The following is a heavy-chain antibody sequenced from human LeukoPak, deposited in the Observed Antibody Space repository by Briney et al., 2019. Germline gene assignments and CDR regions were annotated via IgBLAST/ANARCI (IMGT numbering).Heavy chain of an antibody. J-gene: IGHJ4*02. CDR3: ARGKKDRTYYDFWSGYHP. Sequence: SETLSLTCAVYGGSFSGYYWSWIRQPPGKGLEWIGEINHSGSTNYNPSLKSRVTISVDTSKNRFSLKLSSVTAADTAVYYCARGKKDRTYYDFWSGYHPWGQGTLVTVSS. CDR1: GGSFSGYY. CDR2: INHSGST. D-gene: IGHD3-3*01. V-gene: IGHV4-34*01.